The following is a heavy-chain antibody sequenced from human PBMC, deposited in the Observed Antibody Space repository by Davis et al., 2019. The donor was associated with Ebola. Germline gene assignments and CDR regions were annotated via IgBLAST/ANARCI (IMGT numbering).Heavy chain of an antibody. CDR3: ARDLDSDNAFGI. V-gene: IGHV4-59*01. J-gene: IGHJ3*02. CDR1: GGSISTFY. CDR2: TLYSGYT. Sequence: PSETLSLTCTVSGGSISTFYWSWIRQPPGRGLEWIGYTLYSGYTSYNPSLKSRVTISVDTSKNQFSLRLTSVTAADTAMYYCARDLDSDNAFGIWGQGTMVTVSS.